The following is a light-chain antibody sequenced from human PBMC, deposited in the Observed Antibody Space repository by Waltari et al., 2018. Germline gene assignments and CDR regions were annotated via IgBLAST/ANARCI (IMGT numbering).Light chain of an antibody. CDR1: SPTIATGYD. Sequence: QSVLTQPPSVSGAPGQRVTISCTGSSPTIATGYDVHWYQQLPGTAPKLLIHGNSNRPSGVPDRFSGSKSGTSASLAITGLQAEDEADYYCQSYDSSLSGSVFGGGTKLTVL. CDR3: QSYDSSLSGSV. J-gene: IGLJ2*01. V-gene: IGLV1-40*01. CDR2: GNS.